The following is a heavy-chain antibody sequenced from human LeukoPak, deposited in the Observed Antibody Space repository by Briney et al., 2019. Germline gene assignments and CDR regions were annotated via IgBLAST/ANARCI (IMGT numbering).Heavy chain of an antibody. CDR3: ARDSDAGFDY. V-gene: IGHV3-74*01. J-gene: IGHJ4*02. CDR2: ASSDGSST. CDR1: GFTFSRFW. Sequence: GSLRLSCTASGFTFSRFWMHWVRQAPGKGLEWVSRASSDGSSTVYADSVKGRFTISRDNAKKTMYLQMNSLRVEDTARYYCARDSDAGFDYWGRGTLITVSS.